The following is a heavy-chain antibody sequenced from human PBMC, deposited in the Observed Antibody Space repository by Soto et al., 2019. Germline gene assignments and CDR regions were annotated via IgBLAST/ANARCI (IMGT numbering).Heavy chain of an antibody. J-gene: IGHJ6*02. D-gene: IGHD3-10*01. CDR2: ISYDGSNK. V-gene: IGHV3-30-3*01. CDR3: ARGGSPVSYYYYGMDV. CDR1: GFTFSSYA. Sequence: VQLVESGGGVVQPGRSLRLSCAASGFTFSSYAMHWVRQAPGKGLEWVAVISYDGSNKYYADSVKGRFTISRDNSKNTLYLQMNSLRAEDTAVYYCARGGSPVSYYYYGMDVWGQGTTVTVSS.